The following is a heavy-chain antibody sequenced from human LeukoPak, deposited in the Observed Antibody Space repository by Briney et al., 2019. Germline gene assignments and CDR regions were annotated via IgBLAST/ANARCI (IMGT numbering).Heavy chain of an antibody. CDR3: AKQLGYCSDGSCYFPY. D-gene: IGHD2-15*01. CDR2: ISNNGGYT. V-gene: IGHV3-23*01. J-gene: IGHJ4*02. Sequence: GGSLRLSCAASGFTFSDFYMTWIRQAPGKGLEWVSAISNNGGYTYYADSVQGRFTISRDNSKSTLCLQMNSLRAEDTAVYYCAKQLGYCSDGSCYFPYWGQGTLVTVSS. CDR1: GFTFSDFY.